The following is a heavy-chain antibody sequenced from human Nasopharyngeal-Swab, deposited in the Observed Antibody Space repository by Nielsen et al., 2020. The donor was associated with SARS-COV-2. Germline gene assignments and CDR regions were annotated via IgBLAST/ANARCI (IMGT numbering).Heavy chain of an antibody. V-gene: IGHV4-39*07. CDR1: GGSISSSSYY. CDR3: VGSSWYGDYYYYYGRDV. J-gene: IGHJ6*02. Sequence: PETLSLTCTVSGGSISSSSYYWGWIRQPPGKGLEWIGSIYYSGSTYYNPSLKSRVTISVDTSKNQFSLKLSSVIAADTAVYYCVGSSWYGDYYYYYGRDVWGQGTTVTVSS. D-gene: IGHD6-13*01. CDR2: IYYSGST.